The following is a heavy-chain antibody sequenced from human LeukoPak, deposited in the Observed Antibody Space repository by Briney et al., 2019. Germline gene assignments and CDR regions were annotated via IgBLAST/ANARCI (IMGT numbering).Heavy chain of an antibody. D-gene: IGHD2-2*01. Sequence: ASVKVSCKASGYTFTSYGISWVRQAPGQGLEWMGWISAYNGNTNYAQKLQGRVIMTTDTATSTAYMELRSPISDDTAVYYCARDSRISTSEMGAFDIWGQGTMVTVSS. J-gene: IGHJ3*02. CDR1: GYTFTSYG. CDR2: ISAYNGNT. CDR3: ARDSRISTSEMGAFDI. V-gene: IGHV1-18*01.